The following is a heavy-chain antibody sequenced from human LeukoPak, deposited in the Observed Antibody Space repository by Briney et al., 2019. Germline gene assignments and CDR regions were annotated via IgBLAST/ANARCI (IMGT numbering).Heavy chain of an antibody. CDR2: ISGSGGRT. CDR1: GFTFSSYD. D-gene: IGHD3-10*01. Sequence: GGSLRLSCAASGFTFSSYDMSWVRQAPGKGLEWVSAISGSGGRTYYADSVKGRFTISRDNSKNTLYLQMNSLRAEDTAVYYCAKVLGYGSGSYYNVYGMDVWGQGTTVTVSS. J-gene: IGHJ6*02. CDR3: AKVLGYGSGSYYNVYGMDV. V-gene: IGHV3-23*01.